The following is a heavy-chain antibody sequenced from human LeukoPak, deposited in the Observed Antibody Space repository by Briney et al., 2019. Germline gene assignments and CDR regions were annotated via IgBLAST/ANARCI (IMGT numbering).Heavy chain of an antibody. Sequence: ASVKVSCKTSGYTFTTYAIHWVRQAPGQRLEWMGLINADDGNTRYSQRFQGRVTITRDTSANTAYMELSSLRFEDTAVYYCARGIVVQPSANWFDHWGQGTPVTVSS. D-gene: IGHD2-2*01. J-gene: IGHJ5*02. CDR1: GYTFTTYA. CDR2: INADDGNT. V-gene: IGHV1-3*01. CDR3: ARGIVVQPSANWFDH.